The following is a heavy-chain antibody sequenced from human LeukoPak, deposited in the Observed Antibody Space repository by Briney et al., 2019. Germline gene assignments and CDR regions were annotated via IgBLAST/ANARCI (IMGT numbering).Heavy chain of an antibody. J-gene: IGHJ4*02. CDR1: GFIFSSYE. CDR2: ISSSGSTI. D-gene: IGHD5-18*01. V-gene: IGHV3-48*03. CDR3: ARDDSYGLDY. Sequence: GGSLRLSCAASGFIFSSYEMNWVHQAPGKGLEWVSYISSSGSTIYYADSVKGRFTISRDNAKNSLYLQMNSLRAEDTAVYYCARDDSYGLDYWGQGTLVTVSS.